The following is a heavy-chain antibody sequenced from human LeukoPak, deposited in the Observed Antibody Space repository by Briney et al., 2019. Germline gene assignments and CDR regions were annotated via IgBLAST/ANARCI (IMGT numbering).Heavy chain of an antibody. Sequence: PGGSLRLSCAASGFTFSSYWMSWVRQAPGKGLEWVANIKQDGSEKYYVDSVKGRFTISRDNAKNSLYLQMNSLRAEDPAVYYCASNTIFGDYFDYWGQGTLVTVSS. CDR2: IKQDGSEK. J-gene: IGHJ4*02. CDR3: ASNTIFGDYFDY. CDR1: GFTFSSYW. V-gene: IGHV3-7*01. D-gene: IGHD3-3*01.